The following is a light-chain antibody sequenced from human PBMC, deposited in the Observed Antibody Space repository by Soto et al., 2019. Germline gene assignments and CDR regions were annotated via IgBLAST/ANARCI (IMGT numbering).Light chain of an antibody. V-gene: IGLV2-8*01. CDR1: SSDVGGYEY. J-gene: IGLJ3*02. Sequence: QSALTQPPSASGSPGQSVTISCTGTSSDVGGYEYVSWYQQYPGKAPKLIIYEVNKRPSGVPDRFSGSKSGTTASLTVSGLQDDDEADYYCSSYAGSNKVFGGGTKLTVL. CDR2: EVN. CDR3: SSYAGSNKV.